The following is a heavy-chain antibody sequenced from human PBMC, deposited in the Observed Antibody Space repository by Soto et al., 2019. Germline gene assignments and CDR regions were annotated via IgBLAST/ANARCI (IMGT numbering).Heavy chain of an antibody. D-gene: IGHD6-19*01. CDR3: ASDLAVALIDY. Sequence: QVQLVQSGAEVKKPGASVKVSCKASGYSFTSYGISWVRQAPGQGLEWMGWISAYNGNTKYAQKLQGRATMTTDTSTSTAYTELRSLRSDATAVYYCASDLAVALIDYWGQGTLVTVSS. CDR2: ISAYNGNT. V-gene: IGHV1-18*01. CDR1: GYSFTSYG. J-gene: IGHJ4*02.